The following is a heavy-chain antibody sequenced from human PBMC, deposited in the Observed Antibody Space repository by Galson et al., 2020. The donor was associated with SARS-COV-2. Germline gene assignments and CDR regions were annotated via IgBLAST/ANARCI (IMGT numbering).Heavy chain of an antibody. CDR3: ARDSAGATGIDF. D-gene: IGHD1-26*01. Sequence: GGSLSLSRAVSGFTFSNYVIHWVRQAPGKGLEWVALIWNDGSNKYYGDSVKGRFTISRDNSKNTLYLQMNSLRAENTAIYYCARDSAGATGIDFWDQGTQVTVSS. V-gene: IGHV3-33*01. CDR1: GFTFSNYV. CDR2: IWNDGSNK. J-gene: IGHJ4*02.